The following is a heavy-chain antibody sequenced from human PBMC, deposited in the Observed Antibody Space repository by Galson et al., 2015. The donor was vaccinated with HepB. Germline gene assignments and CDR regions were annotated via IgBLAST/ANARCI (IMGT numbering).Heavy chain of an antibody. J-gene: IGHJ6*03. CDR3: AKKSSPWPHPRYRDA. Sequence: SLRLSCAASGFTFSSYYMSWVRQAPGKGLERVSGITDNSEKTYYADSAKGRVTISRDNSKSTLYLQMHSLRAEDTAVYYCAKKSSPWPHPRYRDAWGKGTAVTVSS. V-gene: IGHV3-23*01. CDR1: GFTFSSYY. D-gene: IGHD3-10*01. CDR2: ITDNSEKT.